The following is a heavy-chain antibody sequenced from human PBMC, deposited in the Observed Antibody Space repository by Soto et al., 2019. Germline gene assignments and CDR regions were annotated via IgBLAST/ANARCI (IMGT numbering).Heavy chain of an antibody. CDR1: GFTFSNFV. D-gene: IGHD1-26*01. CDR2: ISGGSDGT. J-gene: IGHJ4*02. V-gene: IGHV3-23*01. CDR3: AKDQEVGGSIPEPDY. Sequence: PGGSLRLSCAASGFTFSNFVMSWVRQAPGKGLEWVSAISGGSDGTYYADSVKGRFTIFRDNSKNTLYLQMNSLRAEDTAVYYCAKDQEVGGSIPEPDYWGQGTLVTVSS.